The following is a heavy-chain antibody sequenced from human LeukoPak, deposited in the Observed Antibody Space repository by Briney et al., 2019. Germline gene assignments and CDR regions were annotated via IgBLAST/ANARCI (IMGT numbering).Heavy chain of an antibody. CDR3: ARGGTVGNAWDY. V-gene: IGHV4-59*01. J-gene: IGHJ4*02. D-gene: IGHD4-23*01. CDR2: IHSSANT. Sequence: SETLSLTCTVSGDSISTYYWSWLRQPPGEGLEWLGYIHSSANTNYNPSLESRVTISVDTSKNQFSLKLSSVTAADTAVYYCARGGTVGNAWDYWGQGTLVTVSS. CDR1: GDSISTYY.